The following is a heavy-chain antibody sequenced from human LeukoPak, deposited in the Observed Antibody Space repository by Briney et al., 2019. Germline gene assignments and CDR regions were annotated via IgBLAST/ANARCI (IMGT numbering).Heavy chain of an antibody. CDR3: ARGGAYYYDSSGDAFDI. CDR1: GGSISSGDYY. CDR2: IYYSGST. Sequence: SQTLSLTCTVSGGSISSGDYYWSWIRQPPGKGLEWIGYIYYSGSTYYNPSLHSRITIAVATSKNQFSLKLSSVTAADTAVYYCARGGAYYYDSSGDAFDIWGQGTMVTVSS. D-gene: IGHD3-22*01. J-gene: IGHJ3*02. V-gene: IGHV4-30-4*08.